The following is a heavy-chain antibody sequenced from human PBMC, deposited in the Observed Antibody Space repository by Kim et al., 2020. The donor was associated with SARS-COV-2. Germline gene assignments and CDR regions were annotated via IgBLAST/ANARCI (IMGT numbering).Heavy chain of an antibody. V-gene: IGHV3-72*01. CDR3: ARGDYYESFDY. D-gene: IGHD3-22*01. Sequence: GGSLRLSCAASGFTFNDYYMDWVRQAPGKGLEWVGRSRNKANNYSTEYAASVKCRFTISRDGSKNSLYLQMNTLKTEDTAVYYCARGDYYESFDYWGQGTLVTVSS. J-gene: IGHJ4*02. CDR2: SRNKANNYST. CDR1: GFTFNDYY.